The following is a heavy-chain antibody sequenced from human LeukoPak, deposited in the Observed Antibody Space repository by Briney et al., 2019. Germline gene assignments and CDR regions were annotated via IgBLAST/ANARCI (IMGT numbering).Heavy chain of an antibody. CDR2: INPYSGGT. V-gene: IGHV1-2*02. CDR3: AREVAGATIDY. CDR1: GYTFTGYY. J-gene: IGHJ4*02. D-gene: IGHD5-12*01. Sequence: GASVKVSCKASGYTFTGYYMHWVRQAPGQGLEWMGWINPYSGGTNYAQKFQGRVTMTRDTSISTAYMELSRLRSYDTAVYYCAREVAGATIDYWGQGTLVTVSS.